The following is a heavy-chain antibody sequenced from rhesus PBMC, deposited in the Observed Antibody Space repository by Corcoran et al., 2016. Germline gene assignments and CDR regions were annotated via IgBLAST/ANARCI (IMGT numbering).Heavy chain of an antibody. D-gene: IGHD3-16*01. Sequence: QVQLQESGPGLVKPSETLSLTCAVAGASLSSHFWSWIRQPPGKGLEWIGELDGNRGITKYTPSLNKRVTISQDAPSNQFSLRVTSVTAADTAVYYCARNEDIGTYAKFDYWGQGVLVTVSS. CDR3: ARNEDIGTYAKFDY. V-gene: IGHV4-80*01. CDR2: LDGNRGIT. CDR1: GASLSSHF. J-gene: IGHJ4*01.